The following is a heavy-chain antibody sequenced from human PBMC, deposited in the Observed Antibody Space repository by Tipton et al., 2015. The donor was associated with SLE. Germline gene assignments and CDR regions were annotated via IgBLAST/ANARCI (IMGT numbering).Heavy chain of an antibody. CDR1: GFTFISDW. Sequence: QLVQSGVEVKKPGESLKISCNASGFTFISDWIGWVRQMPGKGLESMGIIYVRDSDAKYSPSFQGHVTISVDKSISAAYLHWNSLKASDTAVYYCTKGLYVEFWGQGTLVTVSS. V-gene: IGHV5-51*03. CDR3: TKGLYVEF. J-gene: IGHJ4*02. CDR2: IYVRDSDA.